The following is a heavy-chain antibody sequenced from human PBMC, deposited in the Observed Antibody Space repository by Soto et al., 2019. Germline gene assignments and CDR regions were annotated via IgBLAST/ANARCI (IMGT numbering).Heavy chain of an antibody. CDR3: ARDSRAMRIFDL. V-gene: IGHV4-59*01. D-gene: IGHD2-2*01. J-gene: IGHJ2*01. Sequence: QVQLQESGPGLVKPSDTLSLTCTVSGDSIGTYYWNWVRQSPGKGLEWIGDLHHSGTTTYNPSLKSRVTLSVDTSKNQFSLKLTSVTAADSAVYFCARDSRAMRIFDLWGRGTLVTV. CDR2: LHHSGTT. CDR1: GDSIGTYY.